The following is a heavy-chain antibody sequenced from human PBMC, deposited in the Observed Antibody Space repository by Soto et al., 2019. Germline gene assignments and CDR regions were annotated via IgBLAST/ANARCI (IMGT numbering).Heavy chain of an antibody. D-gene: IGHD3-10*01. V-gene: IGHV1-18*01. CDR1: GYTFTSYG. CDR3: AREGYYSGSRTEYITIDY. Sequence: QLVQSGAEVKKPGASVKVSCKASGYTFTSYGISWVRQVPGQGLEWMGWISAYSANTKYAQSFQGRVTMTTDTSTSTAYMELRSLRSDDTAEYYCAREGYYSGSRTEYITIDYWGQGTLVTVSS. CDR2: ISAYSANT. J-gene: IGHJ4*02.